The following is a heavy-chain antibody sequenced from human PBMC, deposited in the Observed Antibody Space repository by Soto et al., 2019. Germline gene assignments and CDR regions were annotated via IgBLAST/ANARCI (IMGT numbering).Heavy chain of an antibody. CDR3: AKDRDYVRWFDP. J-gene: IGHJ5*02. D-gene: IGHD4-17*01. V-gene: IGHV3-23*01. Sequence: GGSLRLSCAASGFSFSSYAMSWVRQAPGKGLEWVSAISGSGGSTYYADSVKGRFTISRDNSKNTLYLQMNSLRAEDTAVYYCAKDRDYVRWFDPWGQGTLVTVSS. CDR2: ISGSGGST. CDR1: GFSFSSYA.